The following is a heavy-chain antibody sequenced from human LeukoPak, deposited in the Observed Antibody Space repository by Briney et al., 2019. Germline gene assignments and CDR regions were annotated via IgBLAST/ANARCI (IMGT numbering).Heavy chain of an antibody. CDR2: INPNSGGT. D-gene: IGHD3-9*01. Sequence: ASVKVSCKASGYTFTGYYMHWVRQAPGQGLEWMGWINPNSGGTNYAQKFQGRVTMTRDTSISIAYMELSRLRSDDTAVYYCARGGELRYFDWLPSPRAFDIWGQGTMVTVSS. CDR1: GYTFTGYY. J-gene: IGHJ3*02. V-gene: IGHV1-2*02. CDR3: ARGGELRYFDWLPSPRAFDI.